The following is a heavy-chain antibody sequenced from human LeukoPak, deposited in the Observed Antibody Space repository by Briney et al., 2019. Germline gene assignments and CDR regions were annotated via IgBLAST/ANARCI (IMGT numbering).Heavy chain of an antibody. D-gene: IGHD5-18*01. CDR3: ARDFVDTAMAADY. Sequence: GGSLRLSCAASGFTFSSYAMHWDRQAPGKGLEWVAVISYDGSNKYYADSVKGRFTISRDNSKNTLYLQMNSLRAEDTAVYYCARDFVDTAMAADYWGQGTLVTVFS. CDR2: ISYDGSNK. V-gene: IGHV3-30-3*01. J-gene: IGHJ4*02. CDR1: GFTFSSYA.